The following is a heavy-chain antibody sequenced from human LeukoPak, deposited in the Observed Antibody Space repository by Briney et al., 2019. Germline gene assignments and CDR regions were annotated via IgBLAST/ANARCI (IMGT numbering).Heavy chain of an antibody. Sequence: SETLSLTCAVSGYSISSGYYWGWIRQPPGKGLEWIGGIYHSGSTYYNPSLKSRVTISVDTSKNQFSLKLSSVTAADTAVYYCARLFGVVTDNWFDPWGQGTLVTVSS. CDR3: ARLFGVVTDNWFDP. CDR1: GYSISSGYY. V-gene: IGHV4-38-2*01. CDR2: IYHSGST. D-gene: IGHD3-3*01. J-gene: IGHJ5*02.